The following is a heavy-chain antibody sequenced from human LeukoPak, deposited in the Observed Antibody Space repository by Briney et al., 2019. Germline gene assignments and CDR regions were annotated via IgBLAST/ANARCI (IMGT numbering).Heavy chain of an antibody. V-gene: IGHV4-39*01. Sequence: SETLSLTCTVSGGSISSSSYYWGWIRQPPGKGLEWIGSIYYSGSTNYNPSLKSRVTISVDTSKNQFSLKLSSVTAADTAVYYCARHRGWLVRRLFDYWGQGTLVTVSS. D-gene: IGHD6-19*01. CDR3: ARHRGWLVRRLFDY. CDR1: GGSISSSSYY. CDR2: IYYSGST. J-gene: IGHJ4*02.